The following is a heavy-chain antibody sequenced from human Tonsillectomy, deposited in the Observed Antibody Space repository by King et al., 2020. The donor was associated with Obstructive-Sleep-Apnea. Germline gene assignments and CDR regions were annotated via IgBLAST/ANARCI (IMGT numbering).Heavy chain of an antibody. Sequence: VQLQESGPGLVKPSETLSLTCTVSGDSISTYYWSWIRQPPGKGLEGIGYIYYSGSTSYNASLKSRVTISVDTSKNQFSLKLRSVTAADTAVYYCARDLGYSYGIDYWGQGTLVTVSS. V-gene: IGHV4-59*01. CDR3: ARDLGYSYGIDY. D-gene: IGHD5-18*01. CDR1: GDSISTYY. CDR2: IYYSGST. J-gene: IGHJ4*02.